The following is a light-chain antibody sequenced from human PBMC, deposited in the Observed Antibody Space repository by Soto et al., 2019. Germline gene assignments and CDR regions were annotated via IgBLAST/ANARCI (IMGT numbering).Light chain of an antibody. CDR1: SSDVGGYNF. V-gene: IGLV2-11*01. J-gene: IGLJ2*01. CDR2: DVS. CDR3: CSYAGRYTL. Sequence: QSALTQPRSVSGSPGQSVTISCTGTSSDVGGYNFVSWYQQHPGKVPELIIYDVSQRPSGVPDRFSGSKSGNTASLTISGLQAEDEADYYCCSYAGRYTLFGGGTKRTVL.